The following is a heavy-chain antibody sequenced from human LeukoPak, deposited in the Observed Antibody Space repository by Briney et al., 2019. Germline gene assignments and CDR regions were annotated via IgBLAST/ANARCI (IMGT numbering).Heavy chain of an antibody. D-gene: IGHD5-18*01. CDR2: INHSGST. V-gene: IGHV4-34*01. Sequence: SETLSLTCAVYGGSFSGYYWSWIRQPPGKGLEWIGEINHSGSTNYNPSLKSRVTISVDTSKNQFSLKLSSVTAADTAVYYCARVGDTAGTTWSFDYWGQGTLVTVSS. CDR3: ARVGDTAGTTWSFDY. CDR1: GGSFSGYY. J-gene: IGHJ4*02.